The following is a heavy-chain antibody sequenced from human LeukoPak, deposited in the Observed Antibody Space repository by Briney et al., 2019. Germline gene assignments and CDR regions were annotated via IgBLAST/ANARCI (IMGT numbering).Heavy chain of an antibody. V-gene: IGHV1-2*02. CDR1: GYTFTGYY. J-gene: IGHJ5*02. Sequence: ASVKVSCKASGYTFTGYYMHWVRQATGQGLEWMGWINPNSGGTNYAQKFQGRVTTTRNTSISTAYMELSRLRSDDTTVYYCARGEPPVLRLLEWLLENNWFDPWGQGTLVTVSS. D-gene: IGHD3-3*01. CDR2: INPNSGGT. CDR3: ARGEPPVLRLLEWLLENNWFDP.